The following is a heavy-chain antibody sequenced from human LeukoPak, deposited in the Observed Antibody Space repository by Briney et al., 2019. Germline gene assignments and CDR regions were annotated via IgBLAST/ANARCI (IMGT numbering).Heavy chain of an antibody. CDR3: ARDFMRYCSSTSCYGDY. V-gene: IGHV1-18*01. CDR1: GYTFTSCG. CDR2: ISAYNGNT. J-gene: IGHJ4*02. D-gene: IGHD2-2*01. Sequence: ASVKVSCKASGYTFTSCGISWVRQAPGQGLEWMGWISAYNGNTNYAQKLQGRVTMTTDTSTSTAYMELRSLRSDDTAVYYCARDFMRYCSSTSCYGDYWGQGTLVTVSS.